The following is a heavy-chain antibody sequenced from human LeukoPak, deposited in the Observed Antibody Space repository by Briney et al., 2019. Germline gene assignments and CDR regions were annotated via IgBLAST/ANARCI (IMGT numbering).Heavy chain of an antibody. V-gene: IGHV3-33*06. CDR1: GFTFSHYG. J-gene: IGHJ4*02. CDR2: IWNDGSNR. D-gene: IGHD4-11*01. CDR3: AKDAQRGFDYSNSLEY. Sequence: PGMSLRLSCVASGFTFSHYGMHWVRQAPGKGLEWVAVIWNDGSNRYYADSVKGRFTISRDNSKNTVYLQMNSLRDSDASVYYCAKDAQRGFDYSNSLEYWGQGTLVTVSS.